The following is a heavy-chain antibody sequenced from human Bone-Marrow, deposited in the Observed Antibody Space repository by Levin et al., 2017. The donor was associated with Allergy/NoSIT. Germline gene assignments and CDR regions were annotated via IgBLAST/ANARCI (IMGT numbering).Heavy chain of an antibody. D-gene: IGHD6-6*01. CDR3: ARDLGSGSSSTCMDV. CDR2: ISYSGDTK. V-gene: IGHV3-11*01. CDR1: EFTLGDFY. J-gene: IGHJ6*02. Sequence: SCTASEFTLGDFYMTWIRQAPGKGLEWITYISYSGDTKFHADSVRGRFTISRDNAKNSVFLHMNNLRAEDTAIYYCARDLGSGSSSTCMDVWGPGTTVSVAS.